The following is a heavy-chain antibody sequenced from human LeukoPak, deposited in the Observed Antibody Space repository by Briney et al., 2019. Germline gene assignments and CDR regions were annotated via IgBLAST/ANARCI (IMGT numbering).Heavy chain of an antibody. V-gene: IGHV3-7*04. D-gene: IGHD3-22*01. CDR1: GFTFSTYW. CDR2: IRQDASAV. CDR3: ARWIHDSAAWRLDY. J-gene: IGHJ4*02. Sequence: PGGSLRLSCAASGFTFSTYWMHWVRQAPGKGLEWVANIRQDASAVFQVDSLKGRFTVSRDNTKNSLYLQMSSLRVEDTAVYYCARWIHDSAAWRLDYWGRGALVTVSS.